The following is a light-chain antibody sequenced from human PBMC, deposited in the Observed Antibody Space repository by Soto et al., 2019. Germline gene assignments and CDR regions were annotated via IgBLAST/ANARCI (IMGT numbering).Light chain of an antibody. CDR2: EVS. CDR1: TIDVGGYNY. V-gene: IGLV2-14*01. Sequence: QSVLTQPDSVSGSPGQSITISCTGTTIDVGGYNYVSWYQQHPGKVPKLLIHEVSNRPSGVSNRFSGSKSGNTASLTISGLQAEDEADYYCLSKTSSISYVFGTGTKVTVL. CDR3: LSKTSSISYV. J-gene: IGLJ1*01.